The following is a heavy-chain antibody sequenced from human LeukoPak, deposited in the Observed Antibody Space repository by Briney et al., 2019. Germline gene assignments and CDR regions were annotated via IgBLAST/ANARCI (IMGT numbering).Heavy chain of an antibody. Sequence: GGSLRLSCAASGFNFGRYWMNWVRQAPGEGLEWVANIKPDGSETHYGDSVKGRLNISRDNAKNSLYMQMNSLRAEDTAVYYCVRVLNYDNGDFYRHFDYWGQGILVTVSS. CDR3: VRVLNYDNGDFYRHFDY. V-gene: IGHV3-7*01. J-gene: IGHJ4*02. CDR2: IKPDGSET. CDR1: GFNFGRYW. D-gene: IGHD3-22*01.